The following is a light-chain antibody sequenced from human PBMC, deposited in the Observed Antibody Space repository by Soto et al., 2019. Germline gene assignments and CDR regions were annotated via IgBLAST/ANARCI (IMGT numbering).Light chain of an antibody. J-gene: IGKJ1*01. CDR1: QSVSNY. V-gene: IGKV3-11*01. CDR3: QQRSIWPWT. Sequence: EIVLTQSPATLSLSPGERATLSCWASQSVSNYFVWYQQKPGQAPRLLIYDASKRATGIPARFSGSGSGTDCTLTISSLEPEDVAVYYCQQRSIWPWTFGQGTKVEIK. CDR2: DAS.